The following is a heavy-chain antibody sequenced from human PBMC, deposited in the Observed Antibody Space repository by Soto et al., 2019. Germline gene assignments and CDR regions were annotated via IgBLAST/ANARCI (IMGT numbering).Heavy chain of an antibody. D-gene: IGHD3-10*01. CDR3: AKLYYYGSGSSRDSYFDY. CDR1: GFPFCSYS. V-gene: IGHV3-23*01. CDR2: ISATGGST. J-gene: IGHJ4*02. Sequence: GGALRLSCAASGFPFCSYSMSLVRPAPGEGAEWVSAISATGGSTYYADSVKGRFTISRDNSKNTLSLQMNSLRAEDTAVYYCAKLYYYGSGSSRDSYFDYWGQGTPVTVSS.